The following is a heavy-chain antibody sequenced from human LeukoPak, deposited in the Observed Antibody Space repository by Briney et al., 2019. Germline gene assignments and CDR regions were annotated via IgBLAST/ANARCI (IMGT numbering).Heavy chain of an antibody. CDR3: AHRKVVTLGYYFDY. D-gene: IGHD4-23*01. CDR1: GFSLSTSGVG. J-gene: IGHJ4*02. Sequence: SGPTLVNPTQTLTLTCTFSGFSLSTSGVGVGWIRQPPGKALEWLALIYWDDDKRYSPSLKSRLTITKDTSKNQVVLTMTNMDPVDTATDYCAHRKVVTLGYYFDYWGQGTLVTVSS. V-gene: IGHV2-5*02. CDR2: IYWDDDK.